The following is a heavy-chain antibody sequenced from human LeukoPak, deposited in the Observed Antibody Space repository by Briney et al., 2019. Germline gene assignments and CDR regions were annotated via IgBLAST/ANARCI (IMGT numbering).Heavy chain of an antibody. CDR3: ARLSGGSWSNTEYFPD. Sequence: GESLTISCKASGYTFNTYWIGWVRQKPGKGLEWMAIVYPGDSHTRYSPSFQGHFTISAYKTVTTASLQWSSLEASDTAVYYCARLSGGSWSNTEYFPDWGQGTLVIVSS. V-gene: IGHV5-51*01. CDR2: VYPGDSHT. CDR1: GYTFNTYW. D-gene: IGHD7-27*01. J-gene: IGHJ1*01.